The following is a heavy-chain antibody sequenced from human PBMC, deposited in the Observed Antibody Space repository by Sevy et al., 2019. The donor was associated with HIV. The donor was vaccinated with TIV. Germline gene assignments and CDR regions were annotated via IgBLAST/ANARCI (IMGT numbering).Heavy chain of an antibody. CDR2: INTNTGNP. D-gene: IGHD3-3*01. Sequence: ASVKVSCKASGYTFTSYAMNWVRQAPGQGLEWMGWINTNTGNPTYAQGFTGRFVFSLDTSVSTAYLQISSLKAEDTAVYYCAGGSAPPPEFWSGYYQELGVHFDYWGQGTLVTVSS. V-gene: IGHV7-4-1*02. CDR3: AGGSAPPPEFWSGYYQELGVHFDY. J-gene: IGHJ4*02. CDR1: GYTFTSYA.